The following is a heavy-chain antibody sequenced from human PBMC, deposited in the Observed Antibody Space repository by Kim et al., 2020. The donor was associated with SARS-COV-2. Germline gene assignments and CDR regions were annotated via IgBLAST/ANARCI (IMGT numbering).Heavy chain of an antibody. V-gene: IGHV4-59*08. J-gene: IGHJ4*02. D-gene: IGHD3-9*01. CDR3: ARRGRIFSGFDY. Sequence: IYNPSLKSRVTMSVDTAKNRFSLKLNSVTAADTAVYYCARRGRIFSGFDYWGQGTLVTVSS.